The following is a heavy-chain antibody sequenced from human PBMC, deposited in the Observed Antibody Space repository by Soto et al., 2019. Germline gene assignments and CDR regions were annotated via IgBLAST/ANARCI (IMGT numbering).Heavy chain of an antibody. CDR3: ARGHDFSFDY. V-gene: IGHV3-7*01. CDR2: IKQDGSEK. CDR1: GFTFSNYW. Sequence: GGSLRLSCAASGFTFSNYWMSWVRQAPGRGLEWVANIKQDGSEKYYVHSVRGRFTASRDNAQSSQYLQMNTLRAEDTAVYYCARGHDFSFDYWGQGVLVTVSS. J-gene: IGHJ4*02. D-gene: IGHD1-1*01.